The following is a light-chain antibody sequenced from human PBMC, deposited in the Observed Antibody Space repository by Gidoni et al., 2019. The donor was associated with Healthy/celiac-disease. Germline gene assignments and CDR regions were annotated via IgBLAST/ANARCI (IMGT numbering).Light chain of an antibody. CDR1: QSISSY. V-gene: IGKV1-39*01. Sequence: DIHMTPSPSSLSASVGDRVTITRRASQSISSYLDWYQQKPGKAPRLLIYAASSLQSGVPARFSGSGSGTDFTLTISSLQPEDCATYYCQQSYSTPPWTFGQGTKVEIK. CDR2: AAS. CDR3: QQSYSTPPWT. J-gene: IGKJ1*01.